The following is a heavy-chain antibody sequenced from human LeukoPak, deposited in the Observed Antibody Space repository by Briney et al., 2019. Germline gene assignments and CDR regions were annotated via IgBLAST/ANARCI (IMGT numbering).Heavy chain of an antibody. CDR3: AKGDTLLWFGDHRGGWFDP. J-gene: IGHJ5*02. CDR1: GFTFSSYG. V-gene: IGHV3-30*02. CDR2: IRYDGSNK. Sequence: VGSLRLSCAASGFTFSSYGMHWVRQAPGKGLEWVALIRYDGSNKYYADSVKGRFTISRDNSKNTLYLQMNSLRAEDTAVYYCAKGDTLLWFGDHRGGWFDPWGQGTLVTVSS. D-gene: IGHD3-10*01.